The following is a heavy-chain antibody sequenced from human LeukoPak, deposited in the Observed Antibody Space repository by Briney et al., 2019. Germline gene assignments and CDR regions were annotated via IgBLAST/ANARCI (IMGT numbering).Heavy chain of an antibody. J-gene: IGHJ4*02. CDR3: ARGGDYGDLRYFDY. D-gene: IGHD4-17*01. V-gene: IGHV4-59*01. Sequence: SETLSLTCTVSGGSINNYYWSWIRQPPGKGLEWIAYIYYRGSTNYNPSLKSRVTFSVDTSKNQFSLKLTSVAAADTAVYYCARGGDYGDLRYFDYWGQGTLVTVSS. CDR2: IYYRGST. CDR1: GGSINNYY.